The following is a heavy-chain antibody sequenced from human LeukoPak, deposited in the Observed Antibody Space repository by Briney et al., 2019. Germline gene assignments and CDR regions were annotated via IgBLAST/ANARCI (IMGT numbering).Heavy chain of an antibody. J-gene: IGHJ3*01. CDR2: VIGSGSST. Sequence: GGSLRLSCAASGFTFSNYDMSWVRRAPGKGLEWVSTVIGSGSSTYYADSVKGRFTISRDNSKSTLYLHMDSLRAEDTAFYYCARDRTMGGTIPAGSFDVWGQGTMVTVSS. CDR3: ARDRTMGGTIPAGSFDV. D-gene: IGHD2-2*01. CDR1: GFTFSNYD. V-gene: IGHV3-23*01.